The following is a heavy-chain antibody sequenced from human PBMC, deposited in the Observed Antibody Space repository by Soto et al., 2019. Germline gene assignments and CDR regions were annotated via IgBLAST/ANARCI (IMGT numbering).Heavy chain of an antibody. V-gene: IGHV4-34*01. J-gene: IGHJ4*02. CDR2: IKDGGLT. Sequence: QVQLQQWGAGLLKPSETLSLTCVVYGGSLSGYYWSWIRQPPGKGLEWIGEIKDGGLTNYSPSLKSRATISAERPKNQFSLKLYSVTAADTAVYYCARGQEGVVATHWDQGSLVTVSS. CDR3: ARGQEGVVATH. D-gene: IGHD5-12*01. CDR1: GGSLSGYY.